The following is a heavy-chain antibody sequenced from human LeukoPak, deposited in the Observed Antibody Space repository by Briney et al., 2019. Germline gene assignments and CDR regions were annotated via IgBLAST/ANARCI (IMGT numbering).Heavy chain of an antibody. J-gene: IGHJ4*02. CDR1: GGSLSSYY. CDR2: IYTSGST. D-gene: IGHD3-22*01. Sequence: PETLSLTCTVSGGSLSSYYWGWVRQPAGNGLEWIGRIYTSGSTNYNPSLKSRVTMSVDTSTHQFSLKLSSVAAADTAVYYCASVGVDSSGCPYRVYWGQGTLVTVSS. CDR3: ASVGVDSSGCPYRVY. V-gene: IGHV4-4*07.